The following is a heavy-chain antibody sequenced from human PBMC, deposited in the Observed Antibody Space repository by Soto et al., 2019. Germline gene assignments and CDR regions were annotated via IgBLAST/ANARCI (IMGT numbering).Heavy chain of an antibody. CDR1: GGSISSGGYS. CDR3: AXDHPHSYGVYYFDY. J-gene: IGHJ4*02. Sequence: SETLSLTCTVSGGSISSGGYSWSWIRQPPGKALEWIGHTYHSGSPYYNPSLKSRVTISIDTSKNQVSLKVNSVTAADTAVYYCAXDHPHSYGVYYFDYWGQGTPVTVSS. D-gene: IGHD5-18*01. V-gene: IGHV4-30-2*02. CDR2: TYHSGSP.